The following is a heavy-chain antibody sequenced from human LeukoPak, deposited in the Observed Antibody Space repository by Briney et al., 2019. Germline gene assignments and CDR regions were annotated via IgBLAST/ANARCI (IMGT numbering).Heavy chain of an antibody. CDR2: IYHSGNS. V-gene: IGHV4-39*01. D-gene: IGHD3-10*01. J-gene: IGHJ4*02. CDR1: GGSISSSYY. CDR3: ARHQTNNYGSGTPFDY. Sequence: MPSETLSLTCIVSGGSISSSYYWSWIRQPPGKGLEWIGSIYHSGNSNYNPSLKSRVTMSVDTSKNQFSLKLSSVTAADTAVYYCARHQTNNYGSGTPFDYWGRGTLVTVSS.